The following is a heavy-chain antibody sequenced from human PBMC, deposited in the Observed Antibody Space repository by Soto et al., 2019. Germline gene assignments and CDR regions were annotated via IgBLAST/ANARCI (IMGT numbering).Heavy chain of an antibody. Sequence: GGSLRLSCAASGFTFSSYAMHWFRQAPGKGLERVAVISYDGSNKYYAVSVKGRFTISRDNSKNTLYLQMNSLRAEDTAVYYCARDGRGGSYYYYGMDVWGQGTTVTVSS. CDR2: ISYDGSNK. CDR1: GFTFSSYA. CDR3: ARDGRGGSYYYYGMDV. D-gene: IGHD3-10*01. V-gene: IGHV3-30-3*01. J-gene: IGHJ6*02.